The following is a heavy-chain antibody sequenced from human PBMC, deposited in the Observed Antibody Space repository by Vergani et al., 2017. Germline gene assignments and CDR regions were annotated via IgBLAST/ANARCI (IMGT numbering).Heavy chain of an antibody. CDR3: ARDRKAGAFDI. CDR1: GGSISSYY. CDR2: IYYSGST. Sequence: QLQLQESGPGLVKPSETLSLTCSVSGGSISSYYWSWIRQPPGKGLEWIGYIYYSGSTNYNPSLKSRVTISVDTSKNQFSLKLSSVTAADTAVYYCARDRKAGAFDIWGQGTMVTVSA. D-gene: IGHD6-25*01. V-gene: IGHV4-59*01. J-gene: IGHJ3*02.